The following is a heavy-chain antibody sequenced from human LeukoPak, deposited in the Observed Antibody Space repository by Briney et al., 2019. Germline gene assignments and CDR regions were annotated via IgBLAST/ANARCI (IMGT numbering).Heavy chain of an antibody. D-gene: IGHD3-3*02. V-gene: IGHV4-34*01. CDR3: ARAKQFWSGYFCRYVDY. J-gene: IGHJ4*02. Sequence: SETLFLTCAVYGGSFSGYYWSWIRQPPGKGLEWIGEINHSGSTNYNPSLKSRVTISVDTSKNKFSLKLSSVTAADTAAYYCARAKQFWSGYFCRYVDYWGQGTLVTVSS. CDR2: INHSGST. CDR1: GGSFSGYY.